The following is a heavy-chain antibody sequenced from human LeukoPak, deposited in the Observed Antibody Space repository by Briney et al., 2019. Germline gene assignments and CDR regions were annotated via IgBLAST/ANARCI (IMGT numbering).Heavy chain of an antibody. J-gene: IGHJ3*02. CDR3: ARGTVTTVPHDAFDI. V-gene: IGHV4-39*07. Sequence: SETLSLTCTVSSGSITSSSYYWGWIRQPPGKGLEWIGSMYYSGNTYYNPSLKSRVTISVDTSKNQFSLKLSSVTAADTAVYYCARGTVTTVPHDAFDIWGQGTMVTVSS. CDR1: SGSITSSSYY. D-gene: IGHD4-17*01. CDR2: MYYSGNT.